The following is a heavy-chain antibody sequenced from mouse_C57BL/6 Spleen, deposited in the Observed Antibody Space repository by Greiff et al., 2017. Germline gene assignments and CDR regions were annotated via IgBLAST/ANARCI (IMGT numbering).Heavy chain of an antibody. CDR2: ISSGGSYT. J-gene: IGHJ3*01. D-gene: IGHD2-5*01. V-gene: IGHV5-6*01. Sequence: EVQGVESGGDLVKPGGSLKLSCAASGFTFSSYGMSWVRQTPDKRLEWVATISSGGSYTYYPDSVKGRFTISRDNSKNTLYLQMSSLKSEDTAMYYCSRHPYYSSYGGFAYWGQGTLVTVSA. CDR1: GFTFSSYG. CDR3: SRHPYYSSYGGFAY.